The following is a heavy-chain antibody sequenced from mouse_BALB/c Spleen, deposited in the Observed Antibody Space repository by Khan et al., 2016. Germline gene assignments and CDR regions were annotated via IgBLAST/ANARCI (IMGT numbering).Heavy chain of an antibody. D-gene: IGHD1-1*01. Sequence: VQLQQSGPELVKPGASVMVACKTSGYTFTHYKMNWVKQSHGKSLEWIGYIDPYNGGTDYNQKFKGKATLTVDKPSSTAYMHLNSLTSEDSAVYYCAREDCYGSSDYAMDYWGQGTSVTVSS. CDR3: AREDCYGSSDYAMDY. J-gene: IGHJ4*01. CDR1: GYTFTHYK. V-gene: IGHV1S135*01. CDR2: IDPYNGGT.